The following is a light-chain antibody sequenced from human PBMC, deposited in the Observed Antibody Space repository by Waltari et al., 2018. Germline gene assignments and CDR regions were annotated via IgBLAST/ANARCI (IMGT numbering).Light chain of an antibody. J-gene: IGKJ2*01. CDR2: GAS. Sequence: EIAMTQPPPPLSVSPAARATLSCRASQSLNTNLAWYQQKAGQAPRLRIYGASTRATGIPARFSGSGSGTEFTLTISSLQSEDFAVYYCQQYNSWPPYTFGQGTKLEIK. CDR3: QQYNSWPPYT. CDR1: QSLNTN. V-gene: IGKV3-15*01.